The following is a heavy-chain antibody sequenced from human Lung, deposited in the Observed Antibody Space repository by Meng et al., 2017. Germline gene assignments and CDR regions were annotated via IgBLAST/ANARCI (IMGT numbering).Heavy chain of an antibody. J-gene: IGHJ2*01. V-gene: IGHV7-4-1*02. Sequence: QVQVVPSWSEFAKPGGSVKVSCKASGYTFTIYALNWGRQAPGQALEWMGWINTHTGNPTYAQGFTGRFVFSLDTSVSTAYLQISSLKAEDTAVYYCASGWFGELFGYFDLWGRGTLVTVSS. CDR1: GYTFTIYA. CDR2: INTHTGNP. D-gene: IGHD3-10*01. CDR3: ASGWFGELFGYFDL.